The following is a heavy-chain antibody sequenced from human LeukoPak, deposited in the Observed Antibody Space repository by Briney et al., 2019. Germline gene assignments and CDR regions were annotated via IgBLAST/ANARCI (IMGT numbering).Heavy chain of an antibody. V-gene: IGHV3-30*02. CDR2: IRNDGGNK. D-gene: IGHD3-22*01. Sequence: PGGSLRLPCAASGFPFNSYGMHWVRQAPGKGLEWVAFIRNDGGNKYSADSVKGRFTISRDNSKNTLYLQMNSLRPEDTAVYYCAKDPTYYYDSSGPDYWGQGTLVTVSS. CDR1: GFPFNSYG. J-gene: IGHJ4*02. CDR3: AKDPTYYYDSSGPDY.